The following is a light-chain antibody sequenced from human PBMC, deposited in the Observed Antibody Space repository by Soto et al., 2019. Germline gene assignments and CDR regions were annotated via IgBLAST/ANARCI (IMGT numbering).Light chain of an antibody. CDR1: SSDVGSYNL. V-gene: IGLV2-23*01. Sequence: QSALTQPASVSGSPGQSITISCTGTSSDVGSYNLVSWYQQHPGKAPKVMIYEDSKRPSGVSNRFSGSKSGNTASLTISGLQAEDEVDYYCCSYGGSSTYVFGTGTKVTVL. J-gene: IGLJ1*01. CDR3: CSYGGSSTYV. CDR2: EDS.